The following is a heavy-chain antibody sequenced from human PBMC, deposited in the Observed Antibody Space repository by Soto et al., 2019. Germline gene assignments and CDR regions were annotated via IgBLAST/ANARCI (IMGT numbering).Heavy chain of an antibody. Sequence: SETLSLTCTVSGGSISSYYWSWIRQPPGKGLEWIGYIYYSGSTNYNPSLKSRVTISVDTSKNQFSLKLSLKLSSVTAADTAVYYCARRWGDFFDYWGQGTLVTVSS. CDR3: ARRWGDFFDY. V-gene: IGHV4-59*08. CDR1: GGSISSYY. J-gene: IGHJ4*02. CDR2: IYYSGST. D-gene: IGHD3-16*01.